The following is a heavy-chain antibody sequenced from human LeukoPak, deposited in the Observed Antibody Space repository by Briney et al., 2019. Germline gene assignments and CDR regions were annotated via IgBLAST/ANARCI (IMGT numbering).Heavy chain of an antibody. J-gene: IGHJ4*02. V-gene: IGHV1-46*01. D-gene: IGHD3-22*01. CDR1: GYTFTSYG. CDR3: ARDHPSNYYDNVFDY. CDR2: INPSGGST. Sequence: ASVKVSCKASGYTFTSYGISWVRQAPGQGLEWMGIINPSGGSTSYAQKFQGRVTMTRDTSTSTVYMELSSLRSEDTAVYYCARDHPSNYYDNVFDYWGQGTLVTVSS.